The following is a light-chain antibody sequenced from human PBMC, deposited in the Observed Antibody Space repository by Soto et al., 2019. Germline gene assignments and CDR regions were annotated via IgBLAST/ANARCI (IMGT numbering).Light chain of an antibody. J-gene: IGLJ2*01. Sequence: QSVLTQPASVSGSPGQSITISCTGTSSDVGNYNLVSWYQQYPGKAPKLMIYEGGKRPSGVSNRFSGSKSGNTASLTISGLQAEDEADYYCSSYTTNITPVVFGGGTKLTVL. CDR1: SSDVGNYNL. CDR2: EGG. CDR3: SSYTTNITPVV. V-gene: IGLV2-14*02.